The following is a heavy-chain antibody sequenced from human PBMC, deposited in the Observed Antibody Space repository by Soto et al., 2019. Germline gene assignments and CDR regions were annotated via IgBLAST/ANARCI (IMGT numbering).Heavy chain of an antibody. CDR2: SNDSGNI. CDR3: ARGLILWFGELSRRGRYYYSVDV. CDR1: GGSLSGYQ. J-gene: IGHJ6*03. Sequence: QVQLQQWGAGLLKPSETLSLTCAVYGGSLSGYQWTWIRQTPGKGLEWTGESNDSGNINYNPSLKRRVTILLDTPRKQISLKLSSVTAADSAVYYCARGLILWFGELSRRGRYYYSVDVWGKGTTVTVPS. D-gene: IGHD3-10*01. V-gene: IGHV4-34*01.